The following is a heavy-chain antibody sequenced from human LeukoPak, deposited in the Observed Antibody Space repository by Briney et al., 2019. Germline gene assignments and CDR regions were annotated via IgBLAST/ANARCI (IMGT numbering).Heavy chain of an antibody. CDR2: ICGGGDDT. J-gene: IGHJ6*02. CDR1: GFPFGLYA. D-gene: IGHD3-10*01. V-gene: IGHV3-43*02. CDR3: GKDRGGFYGTGTSYFFYGVDV. Sequence: GGPLTLSCEASGFPFGLYALHWLGKPPGRGREGFFLICGGGDDTFSGDSVKGRFTRSRDTSSNSLYLQMDSLRTEDTALYYCGKDRGGFYGTGTSYFFYGVDVWGQGATVTVSS.